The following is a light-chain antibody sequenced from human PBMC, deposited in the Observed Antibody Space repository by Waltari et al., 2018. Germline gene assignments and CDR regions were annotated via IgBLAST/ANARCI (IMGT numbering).Light chain of an antibody. J-gene: IGLJ2*01. CDR1: SSDVGYYNY. V-gene: IGLV2-14*01. CDR2: DVN. CDR3: SSYTNCATVI. Sequence: QSALTQPASVSGSPGQSITISCTGTSSDVGYYNYVSWYQQHPGKAPKLMISDVNKRPSGVSNRFSGSKSGNTASLTISGLQAEDEADYYCSSYTNCATVIFGGGTKLTVL.